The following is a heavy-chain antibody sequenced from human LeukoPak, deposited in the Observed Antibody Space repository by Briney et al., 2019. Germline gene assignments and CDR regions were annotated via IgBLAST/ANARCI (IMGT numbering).Heavy chain of an antibody. D-gene: IGHD1-26*01. CDR2: ISAYNGNT. CDR1: GYTFTSYG. CDR3: ARPSGSYEDDAFDI. V-gene: IGHV1-18*04. Sequence: ASVKGSCKASGYTFTSYGISWVRQAPGQGLEWMGWISAYNGNTNYAQKLQGRVTMTTDTSTSTAYMELRSLRSDDTAVYYCARPSGSYEDDAFDIWGQGTMVTVSS. J-gene: IGHJ3*02.